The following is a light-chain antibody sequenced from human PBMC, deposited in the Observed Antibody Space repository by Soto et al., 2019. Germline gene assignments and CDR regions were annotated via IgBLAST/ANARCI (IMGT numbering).Light chain of an antibody. CDR2: ETS. Sequence: EIVMTQSPATLPVSPGEGATLSCRASESIGSHLAWYQQKPGQAPRLLIYETSTRATGISARFSGSGSRTEFTLTISSLQSEDFAVYYCQQYHYWWTFGQGTRVDIK. J-gene: IGKJ1*01. CDR1: ESIGSH. CDR3: QQYHYWWT. V-gene: IGKV3-15*01.